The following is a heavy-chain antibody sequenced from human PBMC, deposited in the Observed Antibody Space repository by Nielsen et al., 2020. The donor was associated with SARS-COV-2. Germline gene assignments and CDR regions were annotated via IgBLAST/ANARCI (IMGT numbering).Heavy chain of an antibody. CDR1: GFSLSNYA. D-gene: IGHD3-9*01. V-gene: IGHV3-64D*09. J-gene: IGHJ4*02. CDR3: ARVEFDIYDY. Sequence: GGSLRLSCVASGFSLSNYAMHWVRQAPGKGLEYVSAISSNVYSTYYADSVKGRFTISRDNSKNTLYLQMSSLRAEDTAVYYCARVEFDIYDYWGQGSLVTVSS. CDR2: ISSNVYST.